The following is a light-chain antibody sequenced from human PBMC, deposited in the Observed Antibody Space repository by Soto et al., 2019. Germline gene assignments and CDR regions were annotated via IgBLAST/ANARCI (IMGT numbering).Light chain of an antibody. CDR3: YSAADNNNWV. Sequence: SYELTQPSSLSVSPGQTATISCSGDVLAEKHARWFQQKPGQAPMLVMYKDTVRPSGIPDRFSGSSSATTVTLTISGAQVEDEADYYCYSAADNNNWVFGGGTKLTVL. CDR1: VLAEKH. V-gene: IGLV3-27*01. J-gene: IGLJ3*02. CDR2: KDT.